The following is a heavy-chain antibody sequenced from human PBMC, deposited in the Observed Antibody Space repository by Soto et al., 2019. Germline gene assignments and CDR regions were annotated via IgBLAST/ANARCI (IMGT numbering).Heavy chain of an antibody. CDR3: ARGTIVARQHLDY. CDR2: VIASGGAT. D-gene: IGHD6-6*01. Sequence: PGGSLRLSCAASGFNFSSYAMSWVRQAPGMGLEWVSTVIASGGATYYADSVKGRFTISRDNSKNTLYLQMNSLRAEDTAVYFCARGTIVARQHLDYWGQGTLVTVSS. J-gene: IGHJ4*02. CDR1: GFNFSSYA. V-gene: IGHV3-23*01.